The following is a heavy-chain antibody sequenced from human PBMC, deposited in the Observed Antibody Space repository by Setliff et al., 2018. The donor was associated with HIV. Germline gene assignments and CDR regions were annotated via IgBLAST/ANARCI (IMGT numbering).Heavy chain of an antibody. J-gene: IGHJ4*02. V-gene: IGHV4-39*01. Sequence: PSETLSLTCAVSGGSISSAYWSWIRQPPGKGLEWIGTIYYSGSTYYNPSLKSRVTISTDTSKNQFSLKVRSVTAADTAVYYCARHVTVVGYFETAAGSFNYWGPGTLVTVS. D-gene: IGHD2-21*01. CDR1: GGSISSAY. CDR3: ARHVTVVGYFETAAGSFNY. CDR2: IYYSGST.